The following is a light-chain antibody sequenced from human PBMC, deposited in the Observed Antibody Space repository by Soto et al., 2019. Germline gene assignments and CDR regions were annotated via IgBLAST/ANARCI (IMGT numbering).Light chain of an antibody. J-gene: IGLJ1*01. CDR3: CSYAGSYTYV. CDR1: SSDVGGYNY. CDR2: DVS. Sequence: QSALPQPASVSGSPGQSVTISCTGNSSDVGGYNYVSWYQQHPGKAPKLMIYDVSKRPSGVPDRFSGSKSGNTASLTISGLQAEDEADYYCCSYAGSYTYVFGTGTKVTVL. V-gene: IGLV2-11*01.